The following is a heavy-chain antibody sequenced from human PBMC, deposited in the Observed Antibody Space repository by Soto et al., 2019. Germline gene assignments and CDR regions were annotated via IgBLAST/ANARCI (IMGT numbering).Heavy chain of an antibody. CDR3: AYMTTVATAAFDI. J-gene: IGHJ3*02. D-gene: IGHD4-17*01. CDR2: IYWNDDK. V-gene: IGHV2-5*01. CDR1: GLSFGTSGVG. Sequence: QITLKESGPTQVKPTQTLTLTCTASGLSFGTSGVGVGWIRQPPGEALEWLALIYWNDDKRYSPSLKSSLTIAKDTSNNQVVLTMTNVDPVDTATYYCAYMTTVATAAFDIWGQGTMVTVSS.